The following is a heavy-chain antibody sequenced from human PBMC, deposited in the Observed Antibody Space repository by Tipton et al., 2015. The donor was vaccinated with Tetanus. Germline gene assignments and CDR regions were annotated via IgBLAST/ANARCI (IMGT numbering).Heavy chain of an antibody. CDR1: GGSFSYYY. Sequence: TLSLTCAVYGGSFSYYYWSWIRQAPGKRLESIGYIYSTGATKYNPSLESRVRISIDTSKSQFSMRLSSVTVADTAVYYCARGMGAYLNWGQGTLVTVS. J-gene: IGHJ4*02. V-gene: IGHV4-59*01. CDR3: ARGMGAYLN. D-gene: IGHD1-26*01. CDR2: IYSTGAT.